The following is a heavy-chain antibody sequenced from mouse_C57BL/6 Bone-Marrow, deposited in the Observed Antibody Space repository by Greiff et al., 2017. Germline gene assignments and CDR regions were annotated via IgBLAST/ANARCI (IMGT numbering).Heavy chain of an antibody. D-gene: IGHD2-1*01. CDR2: ISSGGSYT. J-gene: IGHJ4*01. CDR1: GFTFSSYG. V-gene: IGHV5-6*01. Sequence: EVMLVESGGDLVKPGGSLKLSCAASGFTFSSYGMSWVRQTPDKRLEWVATISSGGSYTYYPDSVKGRFTISRDNAKNTLYLQMSSLKSEDTAMYYCARDGNFYAMDYWGQGTSVTVSS. CDR3: ARDGNFYAMDY.